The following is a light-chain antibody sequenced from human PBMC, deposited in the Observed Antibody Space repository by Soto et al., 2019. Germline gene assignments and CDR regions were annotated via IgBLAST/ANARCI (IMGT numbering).Light chain of an antibody. CDR3: QQYGSLSWT. J-gene: IGKJ1*01. Sequence: EIVLTQSPGTLSLSPGERATPSCRASQSVSNNYLAWYQQKPGQAPRLLIYGASNRATGIPDRFSGSGSGTDFTLTISRLEPEDFAVYYCQQYGSLSWTFGQGTKVDIK. CDR1: QSVSNNY. V-gene: IGKV3-20*01. CDR2: GAS.